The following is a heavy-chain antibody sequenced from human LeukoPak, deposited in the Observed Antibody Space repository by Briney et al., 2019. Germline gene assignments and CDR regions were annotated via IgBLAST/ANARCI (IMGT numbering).Heavy chain of an antibody. D-gene: IGHD1-26*01. V-gene: IGHV3-30*04. CDR1: GFSFSSHA. CDR3: AKDRTVGASYWYFDL. Sequence: GRSLRLSCVTSGFSFSSHAMHWVRQAPGKGLEWVAVISDDGNSKYYADSVKGRFTISRDTSKNILFLQMNTLRAEDTAIYYCAKDRTVGASYWYFDLWGRGTLVTVSS. CDR2: ISDDGNSK. J-gene: IGHJ2*01.